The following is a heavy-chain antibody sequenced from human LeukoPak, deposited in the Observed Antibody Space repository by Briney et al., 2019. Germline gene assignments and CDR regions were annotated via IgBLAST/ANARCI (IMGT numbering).Heavy chain of an antibody. D-gene: IGHD3-22*01. CDR3: ARGDSSGYITRC. Sequence: PGGSLRLSCVASGFTFSNYWMSWVRQAPGKGLEWVANMNQDGSERYYVDSVKGRFTISRDNAKNSLYLQMNSLRAEDTAVYYCARGDSSGYITRCWGQGTLVTVSS. CDR2: MNQDGSER. J-gene: IGHJ4*02. V-gene: IGHV3-7*01. CDR1: GFTFSNYW.